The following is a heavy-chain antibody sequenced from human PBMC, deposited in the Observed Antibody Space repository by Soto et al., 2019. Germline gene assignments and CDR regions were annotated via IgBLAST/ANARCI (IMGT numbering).Heavy chain of an antibody. V-gene: IGHV3-23*01. CDR1: GFTFSSYA. Sequence: PGGSLRLSCAASGFTFSSYAVTWVRQAPGRGLEWVSLISGSGATTYYADSVKGRFTISRDISKNTLYLQMNSLRAEDTAVYYCAKAYSSGWPYYFDYWGQGTLVTVSS. CDR2: ISGSGATT. J-gene: IGHJ4*02. CDR3: AKAYSSGWPYYFDY. D-gene: IGHD6-19*01.